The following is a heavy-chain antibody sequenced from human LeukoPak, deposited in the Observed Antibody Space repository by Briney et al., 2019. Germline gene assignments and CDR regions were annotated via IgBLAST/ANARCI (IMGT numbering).Heavy chain of an antibody. CDR2: ISTSGGTN. D-gene: IGHD5-18*01. J-gene: IGHJ4*02. CDR3: ARGKSPAMFTPVDY. V-gene: IGHV3-11*01. Sequence: PGGSLRLSCAASGFTFSDSYMSWIRQPPGKGLEWISCISTSGGTNHYADSVKGRFTISRDNAKKSLYLQMNSLRAEDTAVYYCARGKSPAMFTPVDYWGQGSLVTVSP. CDR1: GFTFSDSY.